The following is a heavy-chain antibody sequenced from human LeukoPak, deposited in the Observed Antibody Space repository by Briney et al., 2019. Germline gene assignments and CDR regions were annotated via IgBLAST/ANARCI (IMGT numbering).Heavy chain of an antibody. J-gene: IGHJ6*02. D-gene: IGHD3-3*01. CDR2: IIPILGIA. V-gene: IGHV1-69*04. CDR3: ARGTTSEIFGVVLSYYYYGMDV. Sequence: SVKVSCKASGGTFSSYAISWVRQAPGQGLEWMGRIIPILGIANYAQKFQGRVTITADKSTSTAYMELSSLRSEDTAVYYCARGTTSEIFGVVLSYYYYGMDVWGQGTTVTVSS. CDR1: GGTFSSYA.